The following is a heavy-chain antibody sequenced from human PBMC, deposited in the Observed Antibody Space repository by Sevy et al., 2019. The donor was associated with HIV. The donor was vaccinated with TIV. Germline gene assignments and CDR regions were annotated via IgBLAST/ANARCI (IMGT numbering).Heavy chain of an antibody. J-gene: IGHJ4*02. V-gene: IGHV1-18*01. D-gene: IGHD6-6*01. CDR1: GYTFTSYG. CDR2: ISAYNGNT. Sequence: ASVKVSCKASGYTFTSYGISWVRQAPGQGLEWMGWISAYNGNTNYAQKLQGRVTMTTDTSTNTAYMELRSLRSDDTAVYYCARGGYSSSAGTIFDYWGQGTLVTVSS. CDR3: ARGGYSSSAGTIFDY.